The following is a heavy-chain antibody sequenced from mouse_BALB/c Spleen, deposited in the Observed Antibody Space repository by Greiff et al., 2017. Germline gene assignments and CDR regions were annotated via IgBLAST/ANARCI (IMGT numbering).Heavy chain of an antibody. Sequence: VQLQQPGAELVKPGASVKLSCKASGYTFTSYWMHWVKQRPGQGLEWIGEINPSNGRTNYNEKFKSKATLTVDKSSSTAYMQLSSLTSEDSAVYYCARYYGYSYWGQGTTLTVSS. CDR3: ARYYGYSY. V-gene: IGHV1S81*02. D-gene: IGHD1-2*01. CDR2: INPSNGRT. J-gene: IGHJ2*01. CDR1: GYTFTSYW.